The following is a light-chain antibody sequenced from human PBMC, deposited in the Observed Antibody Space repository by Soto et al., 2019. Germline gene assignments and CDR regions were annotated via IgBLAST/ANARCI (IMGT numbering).Light chain of an antibody. CDR3: QQYSNWPPAIT. Sequence: ELVLTQSPATLSVSPGERATLSCRATETVSTNLAWFQRKAGQPPRLLIYGSSTRATGVPDRFSGSGSGTEFALIISSLQSEDVAVYYCQQYSNWPPAITFGQGTRLEIK. V-gene: IGKV3-15*01. J-gene: IGKJ5*01. CDR1: ETVSTN. CDR2: GSS.